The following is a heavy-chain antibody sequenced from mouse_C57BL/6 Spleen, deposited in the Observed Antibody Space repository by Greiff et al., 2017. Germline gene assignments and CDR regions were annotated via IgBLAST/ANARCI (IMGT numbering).Heavy chain of an antibody. Sequence: QVQLQQSDAEFVKPGASVKISCKVSGYTFTDHTIHWMKQRPEQGLEWIGYIYPRDGSTKYNEKFKGEATLTADKSSSTAYMQLNSLTSEDSAVYFWAREGQLRLRRTRWGQGTTLTVSS. D-gene: IGHD3-2*02. CDR2: IYPRDGST. CDR1: GYTFTDHT. V-gene: IGHV1-78*01. CDR3: AREGQLRLRRTR. J-gene: IGHJ2*01.